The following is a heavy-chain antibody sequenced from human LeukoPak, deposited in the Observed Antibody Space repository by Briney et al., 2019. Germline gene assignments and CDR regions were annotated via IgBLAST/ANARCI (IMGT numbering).Heavy chain of an antibody. CDR3: ARRRDDFWSGYYYYYMDV. J-gene: IGHJ6*03. D-gene: IGHD3-3*01. CDR1: GGSISSYY. V-gene: IGHV4-4*09. Sequence: PSETLSLTCTVSGGSISSYYWSWIRQPPGKGLEWIGYIYTSGSTNYNPSLKSRATISVDTSKNQFSLKLSSVSAADTAVYYCARRRDDFWSGYYYYYMDVWGKRNTGTASS. CDR2: IYTSGST.